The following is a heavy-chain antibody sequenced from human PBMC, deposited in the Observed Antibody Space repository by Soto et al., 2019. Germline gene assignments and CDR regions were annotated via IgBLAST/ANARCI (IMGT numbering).Heavy chain of an antibody. V-gene: IGHV1-69*13. CDR1: GGTFSSYA. Sequence: SVKVSCKASGGTFSSYAISWVRQAPGQGLEWMGGIIPIFGTANYAQKFQGRVTITADESTSTAYMELSSLRSEDTAVYYCARDRGAYYYDSSGHYPRVLDYWGQGTLVTVSS. CDR3: ARDRGAYYYDSSGHYPRVLDY. CDR2: IIPIFGTA. J-gene: IGHJ4*02. D-gene: IGHD3-22*01.